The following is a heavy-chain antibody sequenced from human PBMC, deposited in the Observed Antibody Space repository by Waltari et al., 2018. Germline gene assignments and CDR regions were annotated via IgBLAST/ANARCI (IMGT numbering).Heavy chain of an antibody. D-gene: IGHD2-21*02. CDR2: IKQDGSEK. V-gene: IGHV3-7*04. CDR1: GFTFTNHW. Sequence: EVQLVASGRGLVPPGGSLRLACSGSGFTFTNHWMSWVRQAPGKGPEWVASIKQDGSEKYYVDSMKGRFTISRDNAKNSLSLQMDSLRAEDTAVYFCARGVTTVEYWGQGTLVTVSS. CDR3: ARGVTTVEY. J-gene: IGHJ4*02.